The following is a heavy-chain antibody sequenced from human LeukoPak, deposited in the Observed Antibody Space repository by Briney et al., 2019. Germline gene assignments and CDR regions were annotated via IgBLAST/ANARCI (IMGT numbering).Heavy chain of an antibody. CDR2: INPNSGGT. Sequence: GASVKVSCKASGYTFTGYYMHWVRQAPGQGLEWMGWINPNSGGTNYAQKFQGRVTMTRDTSISTAYMELSRLRSDDTAVYYCARENWNDGGGADVWGKGTTVTVSS. CDR3: ARENWNDGGGADV. J-gene: IGHJ6*04. D-gene: IGHD1-1*01. CDR1: GYTFTGYY. V-gene: IGHV1-2*02.